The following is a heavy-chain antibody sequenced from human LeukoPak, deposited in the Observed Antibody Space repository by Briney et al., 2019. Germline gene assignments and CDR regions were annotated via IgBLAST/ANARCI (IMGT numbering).Heavy chain of an antibody. CDR3: ARDSGGYSH. V-gene: IGHV3-53*01. CDR2: IYSGGST. D-gene: IGHD3-22*01. Sequence: GESLKISCAASGFTVSSNYMSWVRQAPGKGLEWASVIYSGGSTYYADSVKGRFTISRDNSKNTLYLQMNSLRAEDTAVYYCARDSGGYSHWGQGTLVTVSS. J-gene: IGHJ4*02. CDR1: GFTVSSNY.